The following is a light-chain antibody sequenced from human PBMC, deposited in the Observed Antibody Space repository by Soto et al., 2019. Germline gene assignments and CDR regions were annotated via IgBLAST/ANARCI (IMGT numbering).Light chain of an antibody. CDR1: LSIGRA. V-gene: IGKV1-5*01. J-gene: IGKJ1*01. CDR2: EAA. CDR3: QQYAFYWT. Sequence: DIQGTQSPSTLSASVGDTVTIACRASLSIGRALAWHQQRPGKAPKTVIQEAATLETEVPSRFSGSGSWTEFTLLISSLQTDAFATYYCQQYAFYWTFGHGTKVE.